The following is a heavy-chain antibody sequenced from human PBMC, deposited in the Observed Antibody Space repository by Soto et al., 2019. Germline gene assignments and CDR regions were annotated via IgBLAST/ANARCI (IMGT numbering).Heavy chain of an antibody. Sequence: SETLSLTCTVSGGSLRGYYWSWIRQPPGKGLEWIGYVYHSGSTNYNPSLKSRVTISVDTSKNQFSMKLSSVTAAETAVYYCARGSGWYLYWGQGTLVTVSS. J-gene: IGHJ4*02. D-gene: IGHD6-19*01. CDR2: VYHSGST. CDR3: ARGSGWYLY. V-gene: IGHV4-59*01. CDR1: GGSLRGYY.